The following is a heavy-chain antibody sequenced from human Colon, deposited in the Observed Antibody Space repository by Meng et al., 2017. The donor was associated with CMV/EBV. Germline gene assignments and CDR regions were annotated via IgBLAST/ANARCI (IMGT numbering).Heavy chain of an antibody. J-gene: IGHJ4*02. V-gene: IGHV1-46*01. CDR2: INPSGGST. CDR3: ARVCSSTSCLDY. CDR1: GYTFASYY. D-gene: IGHD2-2*01. Sequence: ASVKVSCKASGYTFASYYIHWVRQAPGQGLEWMGMINPSGGSTSYAQKFQGRVTMTRDTSTSTVYMELSSLRSEDTAVYYCARVCSSTSCLDYWGQGTLVTVSS.